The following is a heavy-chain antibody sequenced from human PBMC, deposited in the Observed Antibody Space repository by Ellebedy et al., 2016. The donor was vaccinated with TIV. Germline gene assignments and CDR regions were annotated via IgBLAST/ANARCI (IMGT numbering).Heavy chain of an antibody. Sequence: GESLKISCAASGNTFSSYNMNWVRQAPGKGLQWVSYIGTTSSNIYYADSVKGRFTISRDNAKNSLTLQMDSLRDEDTAVYYCVRDGGRDGYTYWYFDLWGRGTLVTVSS. J-gene: IGHJ2*01. CDR3: VRDGGRDGYTYWYFDL. D-gene: IGHD5-24*01. V-gene: IGHV3-48*02. CDR1: GNTFSSYN. CDR2: IGTTSSNI.